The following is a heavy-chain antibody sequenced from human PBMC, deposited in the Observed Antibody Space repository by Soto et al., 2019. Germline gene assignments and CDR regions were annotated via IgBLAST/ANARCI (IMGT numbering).Heavy chain of an antibody. D-gene: IGHD3-3*01. Sequence: SETLSLTCAVYGGSFSGYYWSWIRQPPGKGLEWIGEINHSGSTNYNPSLKSRVTISVDTSKNQFSLKLSSVTAADTAVYYCARRDFGVVINWFDPWGQGTLVPVSS. CDR1: GGSFSGYY. CDR3: ARRDFGVVINWFDP. J-gene: IGHJ5*02. CDR2: INHSGST. V-gene: IGHV4-34*01.